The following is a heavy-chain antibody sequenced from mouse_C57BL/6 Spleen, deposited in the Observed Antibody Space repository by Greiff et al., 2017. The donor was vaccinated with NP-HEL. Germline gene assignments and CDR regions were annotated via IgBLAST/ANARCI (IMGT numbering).Heavy chain of an antibody. CDR3: ARRHGVRWFAY. CDR2: IYPAGSAT. J-gene: IGHJ3*01. D-gene: IGHD2-14*01. CDR1: GYTFTSYW. V-gene: IGHV1-61*01. Sequence: QVQLQQPGAELVRPGSSVKLSCKASGYTFTSYWMDWVKQSPGQGLEWIGNIYPAGSATHYNQKFKDKATLTVDKSSITAYMQLRSLTSEDSAVYYCARRHGVRWFAYWGQGTLVTVSA.